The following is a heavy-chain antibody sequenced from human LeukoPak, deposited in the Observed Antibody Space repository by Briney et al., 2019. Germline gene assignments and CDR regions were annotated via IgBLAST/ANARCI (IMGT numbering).Heavy chain of an antibody. CDR3: AREVVDYDILTGYYSYYFDY. CDR2: IYTSGST. J-gene: IGHJ4*02. CDR1: GGSISSYY. D-gene: IGHD3-9*01. Sequence: SETLSLTCTVSGGSISSYYWSWIRQPAGKGLEWIGRIYTSGSTTYNPSLKSRVTMSVDTSKNQFSLKLSSVTAADTAVYYCAREVVDYDILTGYYSYYFDYWGQGTLVTVSS. V-gene: IGHV4-4*07.